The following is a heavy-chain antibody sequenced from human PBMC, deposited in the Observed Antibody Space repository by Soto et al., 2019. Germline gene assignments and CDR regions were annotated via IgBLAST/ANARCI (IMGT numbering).Heavy chain of an antibody. J-gene: IGHJ5*02. CDR3: ARAAYSYCSSTSCYSDNWFDP. D-gene: IGHD2-2*02. V-gene: IGHV1-8*01. Sequence: ASVKVSCKASGYTFTSYDINWVRQATGQGLEWMGWMNPNSGNTGYAQKFQGRVTTTRNTSISTAYMELSNLRSEDTAVYYCARAAYSYCSSTSCYSDNWFDPWGQGTLVTVSS. CDR1: GYTFTSYD. CDR2: MNPNSGNT.